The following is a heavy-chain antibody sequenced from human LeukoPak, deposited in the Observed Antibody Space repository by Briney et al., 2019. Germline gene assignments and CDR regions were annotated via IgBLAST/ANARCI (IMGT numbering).Heavy chain of an antibody. CDR1: GFTVSSNY. J-gene: IGHJ4*02. CDR3: ARSILQRGYSYGFVEYFDY. D-gene: IGHD5-18*01. CDR2: FYSGGST. V-gene: IGHV3-53*01. Sequence: PGGSLRLSRAASGFTVSSNYMNWVRQAPGKGLEWVSVFYSGGSTYYADSVKGRFTISRDSSKNTLYLQMNSLRAEDTAVYYCARSILQRGYSYGFVEYFDYRGQGTLVTVSS.